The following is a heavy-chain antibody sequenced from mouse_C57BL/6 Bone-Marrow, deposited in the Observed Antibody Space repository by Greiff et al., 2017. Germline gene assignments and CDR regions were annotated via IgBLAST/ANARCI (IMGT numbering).Heavy chain of an antibody. Sequence: QVQLQQSGAELVKPGASVKLSCKASGYTFTSYWMHWVKQRPGRGLEWIGRIDPDSGGTKYNEKFKNKATLTVDKSSSTVYMQLSSLTSEDSAVXFCARTVGCSWYLDVWGTGTSVTVSS. D-gene: IGHD1-1*01. CDR3: ARTVGCSWYLDV. CDR2: IDPDSGGT. V-gene: IGHV1-72*01. CDR1: GYTFTSYW. J-gene: IGHJ1*03.